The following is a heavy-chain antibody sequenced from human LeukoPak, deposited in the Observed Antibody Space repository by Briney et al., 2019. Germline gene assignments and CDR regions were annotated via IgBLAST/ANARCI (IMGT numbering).Heavy chain of an antibody. J-gene: IGHJ4*02. CDR1: GYTFTSYC. D-gene: IGHD3-10*01. Sequence: ASVKVSCKASGYTFTSYCISWVRQAPGKGLEWMGWISAYNGNTNYAQKLQGRVTMTTDTSTSTAYMELRSLRSDDTAVYYCARDPGFWYYGSGSYYPFDYWGQGTLVTVSS. V-gene: IGHV1-18*01. CDR2: ISAYNGNT. CDR3: ARDPGFWYYGSGSYYPFDY.